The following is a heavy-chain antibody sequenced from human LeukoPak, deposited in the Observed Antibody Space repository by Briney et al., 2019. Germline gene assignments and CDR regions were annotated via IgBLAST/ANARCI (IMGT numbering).Heavy chain of an antibody. V-gene: IGHV4-61*02. J-gene: IGHJ6*03. CDR1: GGPIGSGTHY. CDR3: ARSPLGFSYYYHMDV. Sequence: SETLSLTCTVTGGPIGSGTHYWNWIRQPAGKGLEWIGRIYMIGSTNYNPSLKSRVTISEDTSKNRISLTLSSVTAADTAVYYCARSPLGFSYYYHMDVWGKGTAVTV. CDR2: IYMIGST. D-gene: IGHD3-10*01.